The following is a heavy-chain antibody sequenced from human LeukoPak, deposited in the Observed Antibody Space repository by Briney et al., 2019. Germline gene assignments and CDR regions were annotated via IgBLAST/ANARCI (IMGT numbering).Heavy chain of an antibody. CDR3: ARDFWSGSDAFDI. D-gene: IGHD3-3*01. CDR1: GGSISSYY. V-gene: IGHV4-59*01. J-gene: IGHJ3*02. Sequence: SETLSLTCTVSGGSISSYYWSWIRQPPGKGLEWIGYIYYSGSTNYNPSLKSRVTISVDTSKNQFSLKLSSVTAADTAVYYCARDFWSGSDAFDIWGQGTMATVSS. CDR2: IYYSGST.